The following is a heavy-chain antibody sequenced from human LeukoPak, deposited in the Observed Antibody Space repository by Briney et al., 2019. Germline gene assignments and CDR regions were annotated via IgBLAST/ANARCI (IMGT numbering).Heavy chain of an antibody. CDR2: ISYDGSNK. CDR3: ARGFVGYDSSGYSYLDY. J-gene: IGHJ4*02. V-gene: IGHV3-30*04. Sequence: GGSLRLSCAASGFTFSSYAMHWVRQAPGKGLEWVAVISYDGSNKYYADSVKGRFTISRDNSKNTLYLQMNSLGAEDTAVYYCARGFVGYDSSGYSYLDYWGQGTLVTVSS. D-gene: IGHD3-22*01. CDR1: GFTFSSYA.